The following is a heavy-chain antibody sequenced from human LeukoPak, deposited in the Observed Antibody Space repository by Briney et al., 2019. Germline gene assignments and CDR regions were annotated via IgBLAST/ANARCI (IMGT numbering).Heavy chain of an antibody. D-gene: IGHD3-22*01. CDR1: GFTFNTYG. CDR2: ISGSGGST. Sequence: GGSLRLSCAASGFTFNTYGMSWVRPAPGKGLEWVSGISGSGGSTYYADSVKGRFTISRDNSKNTLYLQMNSLRAEDTAVYYCAKYSYDSTGYLYFFDYWGQGTLVTVSS. CDR3: AKYSYDSTGYLYFFDY. J-gene: IGHJ4*02. V-gene: IGHV3-23*01.